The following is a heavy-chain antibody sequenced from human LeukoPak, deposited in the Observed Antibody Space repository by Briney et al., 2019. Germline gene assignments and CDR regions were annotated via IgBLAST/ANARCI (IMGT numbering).Heavy chain of an antibody. Sequence: GASVKVSCKASGYTFTSYGISWVRQAPGQGLEWMGWISAYNGNTNYAQKLQGRVTMTTDTSTSTAYMELRSPRSDDTAVYYCARGARGDYAYAFDIWGQGTMVTVSS. D-gene: IGHD4-17*01. V-gene: IGHV1-18*01. CDR1: GYTFTSYG. CDR3: ARGARGDYAYAFDI. J-gene: IGHJ3*02. CDR2: ISAYNGNT.